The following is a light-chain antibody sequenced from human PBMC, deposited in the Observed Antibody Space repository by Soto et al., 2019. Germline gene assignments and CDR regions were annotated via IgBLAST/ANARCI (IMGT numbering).Light chain of an antibody. J-gene: IGLJ2*01. CDR1: SSNIGINT. CDR2: SDN. V-gene: IGLV1-44*01. Sequence: QSVLTQPPSASGTPGQRVTISCSGGSSNIGINTVNWYQQLPGTAPKLLIYSDNQRPSGVPDRFSGSKSGTSASLAISGLQSEDEADYSCAAWDDSLNGLVFGGGTKVTVL. CDR3: AAWDDSLNGLV.